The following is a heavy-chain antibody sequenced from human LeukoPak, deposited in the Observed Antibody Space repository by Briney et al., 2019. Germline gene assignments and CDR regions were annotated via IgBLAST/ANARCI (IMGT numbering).Heavy chain of an antibody. V-gene: IGHV1-18*01. D-gene: IGHD1-26*01. CDR2: ISAYNGNT. J-gene: IGHJ5*02. CDR3: ARDLLVVGATYWFDP. CDR1: GYTFTSYG. Sequence: ASVKVSCKASGYTFTSYGNSWVRQAPGQGLEWMGWISAYNGNTNYAQKLQGRVTMTTDTSTSTAYMELRSLRSDDTAVYYCARDLLVVGATYWFDPWGQGTLVTVSS.